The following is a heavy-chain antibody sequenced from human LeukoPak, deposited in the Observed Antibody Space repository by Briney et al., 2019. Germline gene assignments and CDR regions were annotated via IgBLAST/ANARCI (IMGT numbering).Heavy chain of an antibody. CDR1: GFTFDDYA. V-gene: IGHV3-43*02. J-gene: IGHJ6*03. CDR3: AKGLLEWLVMDV. D-gene: IGHD3-3*01. CDR2: ISGDGGST. Sequence: GESLRLSCAASGFTFDDYAMHWVRQAPGKGLEWVSLISGDGGSTYYADPVKGRFTISRDNSKDSLYLQMNSLRTEDTALYYCAKGLLEWLVMDVWGKGTTVTVSS.